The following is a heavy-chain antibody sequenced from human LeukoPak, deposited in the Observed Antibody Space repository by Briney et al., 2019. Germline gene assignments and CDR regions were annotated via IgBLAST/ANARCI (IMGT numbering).Heavy chain of an antibody. V-gene: IGHV5-51*01. J-gene: IGHJ4*02. CDR3: ARHGDSYDSPYDY. D-gene: IGHD5-12*01. CDR1: GYIFTNYW. CDR2: IYPDDSDT. Sequence: GESLKISCKGSGYIFTNYWIGWVRQMPGKGLEWVGTIYPDDSDTGYGPAFEGQVTISADRSISTAYLQWHSLQASDTAMYYCARHGDSYDSPYDYWGQGTLVTVSS.